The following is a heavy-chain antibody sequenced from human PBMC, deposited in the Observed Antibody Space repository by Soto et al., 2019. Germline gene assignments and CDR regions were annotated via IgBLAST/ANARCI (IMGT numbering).Heavy chain of an antibody. CDR2: SIPILGRA. D-gene: IGHD2-15*01. CDR3: VIDLGYFDF. CDR1: AGTFNNHS. J-gene: IGHJ4*02. Sequence: QVQLVQSGTEVKKPGSSVAVSCQASAGTFNNHSLSWVRQAPGQGLEWMGRSIPILGRADYSQKFQGRLTLTVDKSTSTADMELSSLTSEDTAVYYCVIDLGYFDFWGQGTQVTVSS. V-gene: IGHV1-69*02.